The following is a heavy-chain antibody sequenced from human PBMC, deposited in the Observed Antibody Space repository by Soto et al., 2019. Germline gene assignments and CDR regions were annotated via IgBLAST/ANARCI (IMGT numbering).Heavy chain of an antibody. V-gene: IGHV3-30*18. J-gene: IGHJ6*02. CDR3: AKQLGYCSSTSCRDYYYGMDV. CDR2: ISYDGSNK. Sequence: GESLKISCAAPGFTFNNYGMHWVRQAPGKGLEWVAVISYDGSNKYYADSVKGRLTISRDNSKNTLYLQMSSLKAEDTAVYYCAKQLGYCSSTSCRDYYYGMDVWGQGTTVTVSS. D-gene: IGHD2-2*01. CDR1: GFTFNNYG.